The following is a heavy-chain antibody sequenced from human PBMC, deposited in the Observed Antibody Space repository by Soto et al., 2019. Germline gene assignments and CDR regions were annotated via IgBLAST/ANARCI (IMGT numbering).Heavy chain of an antibody. V-gene: IGHV3-9*01. Sequence: EVQLVESGGGLVQPGRSLRLSCAASGFTFDDYAMHWVRQAPGKGLEWVSGSSWNSGSIGYADSVKGRFTISRDNAKNSLYLQMNSLIAEDTALYYCAKDTAGWGLLAPFDYWGQGTLVTVSS. CDR1: GFTFDDYA. CDR3: AKDTAGWGLLAPFDY. D-gene: IGHD3-16*01. CDR2: SSWNSGSI. J-gene: IGHJ4*02.